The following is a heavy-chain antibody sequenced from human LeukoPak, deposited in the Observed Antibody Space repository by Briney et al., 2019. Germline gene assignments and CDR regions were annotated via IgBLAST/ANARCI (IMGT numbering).Heavy chain of an antibody. V-gene: IGHV3-30*09. J-gene: IGHJ4*02. D-gene: IGHD3-22*01. CDR2: ISHDGINK. CDR1: GFTFSIYA. CDR3: ARASRRDSSAYYYEY. Sequence: PGGSLRLSCAASGFTFSIYAMHWVRQAPGKGLEWVAVISHDGINKDYADSVKGRFAISRDNPKNALFLQMNSLRAKDTAVYFCARASRRDSSAYYYEYWGQGSLVTVSS.